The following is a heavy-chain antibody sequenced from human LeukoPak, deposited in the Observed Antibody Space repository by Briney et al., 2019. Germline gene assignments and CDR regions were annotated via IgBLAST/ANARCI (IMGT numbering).Heavy chain of an antibody. CDR1: GFTFSSYA. D-gene: IGHD2-2*01. V-gene: IGHV3-23*01. J-gene: IGHJ3*02. CDR2: ISGSGGST. CDR3: AKDMVKDVVVPAEDAFDI. Sequence: GGSLRLSCAAPGFTFSSYAMSWVRQAPGKGLEWVSAISGSGGSTYYADSVKGRFTISRDNSKNTLYLQMNSLRAEDTAVYCCAKDMVKDVVVPAEDAFDIWGQGTMVTVSS.